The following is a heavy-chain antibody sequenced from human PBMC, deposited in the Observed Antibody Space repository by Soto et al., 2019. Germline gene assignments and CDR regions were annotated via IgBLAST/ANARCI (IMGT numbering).Heavy chain of an antibody. CDR3: ARTAAGHFDY. J-gene: IGHJ4*02. CDR1: GFTFSSYG. V-gene: IGHV3-33*01. D-gene: IGHD6-13*01. Sequence: QVQLVESGGGVVQPGRSLRLSCAASGFTFSSYGMHWVRQAPGKGLEWVAVIWYDGSNKYYADSVKGRFTISRDNSKNTLYMQMNSLRAEDTAVYYCARTAAGHFDYWGQGTLVTVSS. CDR2: IWYDGSNK.